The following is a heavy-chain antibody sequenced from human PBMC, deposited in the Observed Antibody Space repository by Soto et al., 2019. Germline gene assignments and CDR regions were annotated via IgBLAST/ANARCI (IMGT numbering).Heavy chain of an antibody. Sequence: QVQLQQWGAGLLKPSETLSLTCAVYGGSFSEYYWTWIRQSPGKGLEWIGEIHHSGSTNYNPSLKSRVTILVDTSKNQFSLKLISVTASDTSVYYCARVPLYYHDSAGQYWSREYDFDFWGQGTLVTVSS. CDR3: ARVPLYYHDSAGQYWSREYDFDF. CDR2: IHHSGST. CDR1: GGSFSEYY. J-gene: IGHJ4*02. V-gene: IGHV4-34*01. D-gene: IGHD3-22*01.